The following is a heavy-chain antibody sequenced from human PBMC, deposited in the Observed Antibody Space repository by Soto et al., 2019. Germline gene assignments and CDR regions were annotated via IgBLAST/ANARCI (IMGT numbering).Heavy chain of an antibody. J-gene: IGHJ6*02. Sequence: QVQLQESGPGLVKPSETLSLTCTVSGGSISSYYWSWIRRPPGKGLEWIGYIYNSGSTHSNPSLQSRVTISVDTSKNQFSLKLSSVTAAETGIYYCARARITMVREVIKYNMDVWGQGTTVIVSS. CDR3: ARARITMVREVIKYNMDV. D-gene: IGHD3-10*01. CDR2: IYNSGST. CDR1: GGSISSYY. V-gene: IGHV4-59*01.